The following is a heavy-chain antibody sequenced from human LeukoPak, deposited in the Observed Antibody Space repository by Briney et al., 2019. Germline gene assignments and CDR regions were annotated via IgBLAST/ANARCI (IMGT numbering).Heavy chain of an antibody. CDR2: ISGSGGTK. CDR1: GFTFSSYA. V-gene: IGHV3-23*01. CDR3: AKNMWVESRGIDY. Sequence: GGSLRLSCAASGFTFSSYAMSWVRQAPGKGLEWVSVISGSGGTKYHADSVKGRFTTSRDNSKNTLYLQMNSLRAEDTAVYYCAKNMWVESRGIDYWGQGTLVTVSS. J-gene: IGHJ4*02. D-gene: IGHD6-13*01.